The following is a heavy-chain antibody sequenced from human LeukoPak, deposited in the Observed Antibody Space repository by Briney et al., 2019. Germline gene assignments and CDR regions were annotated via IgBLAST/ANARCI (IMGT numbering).Heavy chain of an antibody. D-gene: IGHD1-26*01. CDR3: AIDGGSGSYFAFDI. CDR1: GFTFNSYG. Sequence: GGPLRLPCAASGFTFNSYGMHWVRQAPGKGLEWLAFIRYDGSKSYFADSVKGRFALSRDNSKNTLYLQMSSLRPEDTAVYFCAIDGGSGSYFAFDIWGQGTMVTVSS. CDR2: IRYDGSKS. V-gene: IGHV3-30*02. J-gene: IGHJ3*02.